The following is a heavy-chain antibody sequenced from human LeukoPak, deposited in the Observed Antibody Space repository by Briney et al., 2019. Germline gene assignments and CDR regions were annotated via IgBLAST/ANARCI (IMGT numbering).Heavy chain of an antibody. CDR2: INPTTGST. J-gene: IGHJ5*02. Sequence: ASVKVSCKASGYTFTNFYLHWVRQAPGQGLEWMGIINPTTGSTTYAQKFQGRVTMTRDMSTSTVYMELSSLRSEDTAVYYCARDPHGAWGQGTLVTVSS. D-gene: IGHD3-10*01. CDR1: GYTFTNFY. V-gene: IGHV1-46*01. CDR3: ARDPHGA.